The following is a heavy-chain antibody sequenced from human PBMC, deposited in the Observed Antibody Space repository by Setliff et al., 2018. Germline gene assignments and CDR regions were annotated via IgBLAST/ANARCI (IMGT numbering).Heavy chain of an antibody. CDR2: IYHSGST. J-gene: IGHJ5*02. V-gene: IGHV4-38-2*01. Sequence: SETLSLTCAVSGYSISSGYYWGWIRQPPGKGLEWIGSIYHSGSTYYNPSLKNRVTISVDTSKNQFSLGLSSVTAADTAVYYCARQVSWFDPWGQGTLVTVSS. CDR3: ARQVSWFDP. CDR1: GYSISSGYY.